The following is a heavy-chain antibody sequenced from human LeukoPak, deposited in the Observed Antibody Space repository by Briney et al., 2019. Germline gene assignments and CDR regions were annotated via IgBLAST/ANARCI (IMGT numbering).Heavy chain of an antibody. D-gene: IGHD4/OR15-4a*01. CDR3: ARVQFQHYGARGLFDD. J-gene: IGHJ4*02. CDR1: GDSISDDSIRNYY. CDR2: IYYRGSI. V-gene: IGHV4-61*01. Sequence: SETLSLTCTVSGDSISDDSIRNYYWSWIRQPPGRGLEYGGCIYYRGSINYNPSLKSRVTISVDSSKSQVSLRLSSVTAADTAVYYYARVQFQHYGARGLFDDWGQGTLVTVSS.